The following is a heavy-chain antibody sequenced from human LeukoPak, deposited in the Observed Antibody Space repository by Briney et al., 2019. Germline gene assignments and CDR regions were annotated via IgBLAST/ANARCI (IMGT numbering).Heavy chain of an antibody. CDR3: AKDGDDCIDS. CDR1: GFTFNRRG. D-gene: IGHD3-22*01. J-gene: IGHJ4*02. Sequence: PGGSLRLSCAASGFTFNRRGMHWVRQAPGKGLEWVALVRYDGGNEYYGDSVRGRFTISRDNFRNTLSLYMASLTPEDTAVYYCAKDGDDCIDSWGQGTLVTVSS. CDR2: VRYDGGNE. V-gene: IGHV3-30*02.